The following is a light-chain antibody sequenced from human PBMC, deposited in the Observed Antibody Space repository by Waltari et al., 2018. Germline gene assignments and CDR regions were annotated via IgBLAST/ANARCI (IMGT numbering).Light chain of an antibody. CDR1: QSVSRT. V-gene: IGKV3-20*01. Sequence: EIVLTQSPGPLSLSPGARATLSCRASQSVSRTLAWYQQKPGQAPRLLIYDASGRATGIPARWSGSGSGTDVSLTISRREPEDFAVYYCQKYGTLPATFGQGTKVEIK. CDR3: QKYGTLPAT. CDR2: DAS. J-gene: IGKJ1*01.